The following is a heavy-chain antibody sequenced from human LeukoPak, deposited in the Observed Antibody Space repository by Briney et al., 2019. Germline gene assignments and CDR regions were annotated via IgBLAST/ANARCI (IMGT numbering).Heavy chain of an antibody. CDR2: INPNSGGT. V-gene: IGHV1-2*06. J-gene: IGHJ4*02. Sequence: AASVKVSCKASGYIFTDYYMHWVRQAPGQGLEWMGRINPNSGGTNYAQKFQGRVTMTRDTSTSTAYMELSRLRSDDTAAYYCARALAARHSPDYWGQGTLVIVSS. CDR3: ARALAARHSPDY. D-gene: IGHD6-6*01. CDR1: GYIFTDYY.